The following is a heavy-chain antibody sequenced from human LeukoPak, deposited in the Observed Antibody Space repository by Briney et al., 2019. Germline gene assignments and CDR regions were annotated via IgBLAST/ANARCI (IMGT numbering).Heavy chain of an antibody. J-gene: IGHJ4*02. D-gene: IGHD2/OR15-2a*01. CDR3: TTSTANHDV. CDR1: GFTFSSYT. V-gene: IGHV3-23*01. Sequence: GGSLRLSCAASGFTFSSYTMTWVRQAPGKGLEWVSAISTSGTDTYYADSVKGRFSISRDNSKNTLYVQMSSLRAEDTAVYYCTTSTANHDVWGQGTLVTVSS. CDR2: ISTSGTDT.